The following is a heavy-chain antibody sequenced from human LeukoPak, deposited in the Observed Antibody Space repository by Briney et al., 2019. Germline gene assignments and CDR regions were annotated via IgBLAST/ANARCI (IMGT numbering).Heavy chain of an antibody. V-gene: IGHV1-46*01. D-gene: IGHD2-15*01. CDR3: ARGYCSGGSCYSIPDP. CDR2: INPSGGST. J-gene: IGHJ5*02. Sequence: AASVKVSCKPSGYTFTSYYIHWVRQAPGQGLEWMGIINPSGGSTSYAQKFQGRVTMTRDTSTSTVYMELSSLRSEDTAVYYCARGYCSGGSCYSIPDPWGQGTLVPVSS. CDR1: GYTFTSYY.